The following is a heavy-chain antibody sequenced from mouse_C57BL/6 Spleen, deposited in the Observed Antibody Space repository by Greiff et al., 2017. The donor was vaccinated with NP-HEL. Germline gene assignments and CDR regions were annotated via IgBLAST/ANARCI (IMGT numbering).Heavy chain of an antibody. D-gene: IGHD1-1*01. CDR3: ARDYYGSRGDYFDY. CDR1: GFTFSDYY. V-gene: IGHV5-16*01. J-gene: IGHJ2*01. Sequence: EVHLVESEGGLVQPGSSMKLSCTASGFTFSDYYMAWVRQVPEKGLEWVANINYDGSSTYYLDSLKSRFIISRDNAKNILYLQMSSLKSEDTATYYCARDYYGSRGDYFDYWGQGTTLTVSS. CDR2: INYDGSST.